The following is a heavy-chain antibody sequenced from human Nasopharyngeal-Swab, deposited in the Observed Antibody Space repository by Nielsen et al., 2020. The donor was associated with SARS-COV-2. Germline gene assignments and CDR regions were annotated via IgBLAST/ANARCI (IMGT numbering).Heavy chain of an antibody. CDR2: IIPIFGTA. CDR3: ARAGYCSSTSCYEGHYYYYYGMDV. J-gene: IGHJ6*02. CDR1: GGTFSSYA. D-gene: IGHD2-2*01. Sequence: SVKVSCKASGGTFSSYAISWVRQAPGQGLEWMGGIIPIFGTANYAQKFQGRVTITADESTSTAYMELSSLRSEDTVVYYCARAGYCSSTSCYEGHYYYYYGMDVWGQGTTVTVSS. V-gene: IGHV1-69*13.